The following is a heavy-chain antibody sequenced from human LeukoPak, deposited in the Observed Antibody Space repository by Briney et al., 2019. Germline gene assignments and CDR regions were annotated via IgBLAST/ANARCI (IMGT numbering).Heavy chain of an antibody. V-gene: IGHV3-21*01. D-gene: IGHD6-13*01. J-gene: IGHJ4*02. Sequence: PGGSLRLSCAASGFTFSSYSMNWVRQAPGKGLEWVSSISSSSSYIYYADSVKGRFTISRDNAKNSLYLQMNSLRAEDTAVCYCARSLSAAGTGYWGQGTLVTVSS. CDR2: ISSSSSYI. CDR3: ARSLSAAGTGY. CDR1: GFTFSSYS.